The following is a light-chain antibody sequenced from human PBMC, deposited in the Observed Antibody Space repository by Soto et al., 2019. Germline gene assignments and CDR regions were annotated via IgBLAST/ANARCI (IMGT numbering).Light chain of an antibody. CDR3: TSYAGGNILV. Sequence: QSALTQPASVSGSPGQSITISCTGTSSDVGSYNLVSWYQQHPGKAPKLMIYEGNKRPSGVPDRFSGSKSGNTASLTVSGLQAEDEADYYCTSYAGGNILVFGGGTKLTVL. V-gene: IGLV2-14*02. J-gene: IGLJ2*01. CDR2: EGN. CDR1: SSDVGSYNL.